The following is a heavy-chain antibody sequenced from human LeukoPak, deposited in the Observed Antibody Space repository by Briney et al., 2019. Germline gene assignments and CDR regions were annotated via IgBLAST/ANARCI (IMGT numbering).Heavy chain of an antibody. Sequence: GGSLRLSCAASGFPFSRAWMHWVCQGPGKGLVWVSRINSDGSSTRYADFVKGRFTISRDNAKNTLYLQMNSLRSEDTALYYCVRDNYYGMDVWGQGTTVTVSS. J-gene: IGHJ6*02. CDR3: VRDNYYGMDV. CDR2: INSDGSST. V-gene: IGHV3-74*01. CDR1: GFPFSRAW.